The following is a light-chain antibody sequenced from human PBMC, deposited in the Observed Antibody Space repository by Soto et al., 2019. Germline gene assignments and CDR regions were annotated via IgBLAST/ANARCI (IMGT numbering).Light chain of an antibody. V-gene: IGKV1-27*01. J-gene: IGKJ1*01. CDR2: SAS. Sequence: DIQMTQSPSSLSASVEDRVTITCRAIQGIAKSLAWYQQKPGKAPKLLIYSASTLQSGVPSRFSGSGSGTDFTLTISSLQPEDVATYYCQKYNSAPWTFGQGTKVEIK. CDR1: QGIAKS. CDR3: QKYNSAPWT.